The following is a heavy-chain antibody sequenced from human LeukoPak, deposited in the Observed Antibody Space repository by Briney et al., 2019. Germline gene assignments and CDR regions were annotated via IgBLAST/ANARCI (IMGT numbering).Heavy chain of an antibody. D-gene: IGHD2-2*02. CDR2: ISWNSGSI. J-gene: IGHJ4*02. CDR3: AKGSCSSTSCYTFDY. V-gene: IGHV3-9*03. Sequence: PGGSLRLSCAASGVTFDDYAMHWVRQAPGKGLEWVSGISWNSGSIGYADSVKGRFTISRDNAKNSLYLQMNSLRAEDMALYYCAKGSCSSTSCYTFDYWGQGTLVTVSS. CDR1: GVTFDDYA.